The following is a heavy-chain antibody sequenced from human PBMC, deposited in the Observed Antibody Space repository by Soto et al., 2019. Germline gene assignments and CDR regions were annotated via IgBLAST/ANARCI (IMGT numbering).Heavy chain of an antibody. CDR3: LGEYDPYYYGMDV. CDR1: GFTFGDYA. J-gene: IGHJ6*02. Sequence: PGGSLRLSCTAFGFTFGDYAMSWFRQAPGKGLEWVGFIRSKAYGGTTEYAASVKGRFTISRDDSKSIAYLQMNSLKTEDTAVYYCLGEYDPYYYGMDVWGQGTTVTVSS. D-gene: IGHD4-17*01. V-gene: IGHV3-49*03. CDR2: IRSKAYGGTT.